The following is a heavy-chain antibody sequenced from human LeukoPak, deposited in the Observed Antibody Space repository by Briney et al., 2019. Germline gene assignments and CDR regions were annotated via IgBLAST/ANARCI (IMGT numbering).Heavy chain of an antibody. V-gene: IGHV1-46*01. Sequence: ASVRVSCKASGYTFTIYYLHWARQAPRQGLEWMGSINTYVASTTYAQKFQGRVTMTRDTSTSTAYMELSSLRSEDTAVYYCTRGVAATGARWFDSWGQGTLVTVSS. D-gene: IGHD6-19*01. CDR2: INTYVAST. CDR3: TRGVAATGARWFDS. CDR1: GYTFTIYY. J-gene: IGHJ5*01.